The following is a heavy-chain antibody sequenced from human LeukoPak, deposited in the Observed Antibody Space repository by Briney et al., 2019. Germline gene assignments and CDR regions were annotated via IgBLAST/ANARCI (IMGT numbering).Heavy chain of an antibody. CDR1: GFTFNSYG. Sequence: PGGSLRLSCAASGFTFNSYGIHWVRQAPGKGLEWVAVTSYDGSNNYYADSVKGRFTNSRDNSKNTLYLQMNSLRIEDTAVYYCAMGPVYPDSYFQHWGQGTLVTVSS. CDR2: TSYDGSNN. J-gene: IGHJ1*01. D-gene: IGHD1-14*01. V-gene: IGHV3-30*03. CDR3: AMGPVYPDSYFQH.